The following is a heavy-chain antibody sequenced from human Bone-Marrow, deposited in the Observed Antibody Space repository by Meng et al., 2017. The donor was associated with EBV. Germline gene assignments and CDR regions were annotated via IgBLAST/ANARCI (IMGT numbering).Heavy chain of an antibody. Sequence: QVHLVQSGSELRKPGASVTVSCKSSGYTFTTYTVIWVRQAPGQGLEWMGWINTNTGNPTYAQDFTGRFVFSLDTSVSTAYLQISSLKAEDTAVYYCARRAVNYAPDFWGQGTLVTVAS. J-gene: IGHJ4*02. CDR2: INTNTGNP. V-gene: IGHV7-4-1*02. D-gene: IGHD5-24*01. CDR3: ARRAVNYAPDF. CDR1: GYTFTTYT.